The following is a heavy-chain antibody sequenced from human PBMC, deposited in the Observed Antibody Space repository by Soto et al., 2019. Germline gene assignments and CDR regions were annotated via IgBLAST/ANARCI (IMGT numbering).Heavy chain of an antibody. Sequence: QVQLQESGPGLVKPSQTLSLTCTVSVASISSGGYYWSWIRQHPGEGLEWIGYIYYSGSTSYNPSLKSRVTLSVDTSKNQFSLTLSSVTDADTAVYYCARESKYDTSGYPPWFAPWGQGTLVTVSS. J-gene: IGHJ5*02. D-gene: IGHD3-22*01. CDR3: ARESKYDTSGYPPWFAP. CDR1: VASISSGGYY. V-gene: IGHV4-31*03. CDR2: IYYSGST.